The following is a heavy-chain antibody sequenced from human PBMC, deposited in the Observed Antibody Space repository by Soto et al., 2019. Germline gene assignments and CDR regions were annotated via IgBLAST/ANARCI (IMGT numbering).Heavy chain of an antibody. V-gene: IGHV1-46*01. CDR2: INPSGGST. D-gene: IGHD3-10*01. CDR3: ARDHSLWFGELLYYFDY. Sequence: ASVKVSCKASGYTCTSYYMHWVRQAPGQGLEWMGIINPSGGSTSYAQKFQGRVTMTRDTSTSTVYMELSSLRSEDTAVYYCARDHSLWFGELLYYFDYWGQGTLVTVSS. CDR1: GYTCTSYY. J-gene: IGHJ4*02.